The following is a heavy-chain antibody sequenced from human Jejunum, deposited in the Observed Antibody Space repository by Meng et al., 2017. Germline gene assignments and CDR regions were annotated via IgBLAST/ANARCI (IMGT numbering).Heavy chain of an antibody. D-gene: IGHD3-22*01. CDR1: GYTFTSYG. J-gene: IGHJ4*02. Sequence: ASVKVSCKASGYTFTSYGISWVRQAPGQGLEWMGWISAYNGNTNYAQKLQGRVTMTTDTSTSTAYMELRSLRSDDTAVYYCARDFKKYYDDSSGYYYEGPSDYWGQGTLVTVSS. V-gene: IGHV1-18*01. CDR3: ARDFKKYYDDSSGYYYEGPSDY. CDR2: ISAYNGNT.